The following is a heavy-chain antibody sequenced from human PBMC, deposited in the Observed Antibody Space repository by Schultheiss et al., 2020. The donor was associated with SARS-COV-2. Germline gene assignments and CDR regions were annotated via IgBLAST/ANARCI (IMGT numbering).Heavy chain of an antibody. D-gene: IGHD6-6*01. CDR3: AKVSSSWRFDP. V-gene: IGHV3-33*08. J-gene: IGHJ5*02. CDR1: GFAFSCYV. CDR2: IWYDGSNK. Sequence: GGSLRLSCTASGFAFSCYVMYWVRQAPGKGLEWVAVIWYDGSNKYYADSVKGRFTISRDNSKNTLYLQMNSLRAEDTAVYYCAKVSSSWRFDPWGQGTLVTVSS.